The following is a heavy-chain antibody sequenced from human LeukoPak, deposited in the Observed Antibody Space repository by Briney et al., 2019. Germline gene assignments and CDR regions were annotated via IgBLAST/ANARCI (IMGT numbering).Heavy chain of an antibody. CDR2: IFHGGST. CDR3: ARGKTVVVPENLYGMDV. Sequence: SEALSHTCVVHLGSFSGYYWSSICQPPGKGLECIGQIFHGGSTKYNPSLTSRVTISLHTSKNQFSLKLSSMTGADAAVYYWARGKTVVVPENLYGMDVWDKGTAVTVTA. V-gene: IGHV4-34*01. D-gene: IGHD2-2*01. J-gene: IGHJ6*04. CDR1: LGSFSGYY.